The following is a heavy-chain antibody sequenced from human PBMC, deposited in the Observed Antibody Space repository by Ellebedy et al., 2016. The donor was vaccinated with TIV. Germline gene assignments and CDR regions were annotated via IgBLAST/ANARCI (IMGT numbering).Heavy chain of an antibody. D-gene: IGHD5/OR15-5a*01. V-gene: IGHV1-2*02. CDR3: TRDLTNIVSGDY. CDR1: GYTFTDYY. Sequence: AASVKVSCKTSGYTFTDYYIHWVRQAPGQGLEWMAWINPNSGGTNYAQKFQGRVTVTRDTSTGTAFLKLSRLKSDDTAVYYCTRDLTNIVSGDYWGQGTLVIVSS. J-gene: IGHJ4*02. CDR2: INPNSGGT.